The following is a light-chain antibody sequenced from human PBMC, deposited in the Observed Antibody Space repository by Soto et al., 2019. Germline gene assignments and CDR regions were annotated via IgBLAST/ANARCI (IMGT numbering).Light chain of an antibody. CDR1: SSDVGGYKY. CDR3: SAYTARSTLV. Sequence: QSALTQPASVSGSPGQSITISCTGTSSDVGGYKYVSWYQLHPGTAPKLVIYDVTNRPSGVSNRFSGSKSGNTASLTISGLQSEDEGDYYCSAYTARSTLVFGGGTKLTVL. J-gene: IGLJ3*02. V-gene: IGLV2-14*01. CDR2: DVT.